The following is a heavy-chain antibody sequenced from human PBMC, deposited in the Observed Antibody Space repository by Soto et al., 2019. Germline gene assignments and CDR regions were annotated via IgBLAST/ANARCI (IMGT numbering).Heavy chain of an antibody. J-gene: IGHJ6*02. CDR3: AKDRTSQHWVYGMDV. CDR1: GFTFDDYA. CDR2: ISWTSGSI. D-gene: IGHD3-3*02. V-gene: IGHV3-9*01. Sequence: EVQLVETGGGLVQPGRSLRLSCAASGFTFDDYAMHWVRQAPGKGLEWVSGISWTSGSIGYADSVKGRFTISRDNAKTPLYVDMYSLRAEDTALYYCAKDRTSQHWVYGMDVWGQGNTVTVSS.